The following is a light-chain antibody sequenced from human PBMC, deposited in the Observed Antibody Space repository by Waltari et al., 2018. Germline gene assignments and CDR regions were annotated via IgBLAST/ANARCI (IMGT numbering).Light chain of an antibody. Sequence: DIQMTQSPSSLSASVGDRVTITCQATQDINNFFNWYQQKPGRAPSPLIYDASNLETGVTSRFSGSGSGTHFTLTISSLQTEDSATYYCQQYDTLPPSFGGGTKVEI. J-gene: IGKJ4*01. CDR3: QQYDTLPPS. CDR1: QDINNF. CDR2: DAS. V-gene: IGKV1-33*01.